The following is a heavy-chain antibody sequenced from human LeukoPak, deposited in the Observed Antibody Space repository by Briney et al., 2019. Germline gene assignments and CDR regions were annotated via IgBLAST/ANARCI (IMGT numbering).Heavy chain of an antibody. J-gene: IGHJ4*02. D-gene: IGHD5-12*01. CDR1: GFTFSNYA. V-gene: IGHV3-23*01. Sequence: GGSLRLSCAASGFTFSNYAMSWVRQAPGKGLEWVSAISGSGDTTYYADSVNGRFTISRDNSKNTLYLQMNSLRAEDTAVYYCASGYDPIDYWGQGTLVTVSS. CDR3: ASGYDPIDY. CDR2: ISGSGDTT.